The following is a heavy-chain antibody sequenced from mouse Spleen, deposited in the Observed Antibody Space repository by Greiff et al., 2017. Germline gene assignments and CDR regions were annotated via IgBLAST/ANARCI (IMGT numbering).Heavy chain of an antibody. CDR1: GYTFTSYY. CDR2: IYPGNVNT. Sequence: VQRVESGPELVKPGASVRISCKASGYTFTSYYIHWVKQRPGQGLEWIGWIYPGNVNTKYNEKFKGKATLTADKSSSTAYMQLSSLTSEDSAVYFCARGGGYTASWFAYWGQGTLVTVSA. CDR3: ARGGGYTASWFAY. J-gene: IGHJ3*01. D-gene: IGHD1-2*01. V-gene: IGHV1S56*01.